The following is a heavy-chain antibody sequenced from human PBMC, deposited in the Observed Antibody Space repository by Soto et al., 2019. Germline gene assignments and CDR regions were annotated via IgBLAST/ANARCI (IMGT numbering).Heavy chain of an antibody. CDR1: GFSLSTSGVG. Sequence: QITLKESGPPLVKPTQTLTLTCTFSGFSLSTSGVGVGWIRQPPGKALEWLALIYWDDDKRYSPSLKSRLTITKDTSKNQVVLTMTNMDPVDTATYYCAHRRGIGPYNWFDPWGQGTLVTVSS. J-gene: IGHJ5*02. CDR3: AHRRGIGPYNWFDP. V-gene: IGHV2-5*02. CDR2: IYWDDDK. D-gene: IGHD1-26*01.